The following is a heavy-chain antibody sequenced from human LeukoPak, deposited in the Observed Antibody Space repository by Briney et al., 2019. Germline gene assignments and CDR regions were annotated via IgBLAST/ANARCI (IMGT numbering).Heavy chain of an antibody. V-gene: IGHV4-59*08. CDR2: IYYSGST. Sequence: ASETLSLTCTVSGGSISSYYWSWIRQPPGKGLEWIGYIYYSGSTYYNPSLKSRVTISVDTSKNQFSLKLSSVTAADTAVYYCARVVQSTDSSGFYLPEYFQHWGQGTLVTVSS. J-gene: IGHJ1*01. CDR1: GGSISSYY. D-gene: IGHD3-22*01. CDR3: ARVVQSTDSSGFYLPEYFQH.